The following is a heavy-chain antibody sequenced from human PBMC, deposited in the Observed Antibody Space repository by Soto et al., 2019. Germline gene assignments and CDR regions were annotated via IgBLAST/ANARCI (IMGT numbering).Heavy chain of an antibody. J-gene: IGHJ4*02. D-gene: IGHD6-13*01. CDR2: IYSGGST. CDR3: ARDRSSWDGGFDY. CDR1: GFTVSSNY. V-gene: IGHV3-66*01. Sequence: EVQLVESGGGLVQPGGSLRLSCAASGFTVSSNYMSWVRQAPGKGLEWVSVIYSGGSTYYADSVKGRFTISRDNSKNTLYLQMNSLRAEDTAVYYCARDRSSWDGGFDYWGQGTLVTVSS.